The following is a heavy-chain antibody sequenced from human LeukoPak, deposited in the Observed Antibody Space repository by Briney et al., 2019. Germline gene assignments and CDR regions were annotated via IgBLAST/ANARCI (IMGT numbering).Heavy chain of an antibody. CDR1: GFTFDDYS. V-gene: IGHV3-43D*04. D-gene: IGHD1-26*01. Sequence: GGSLRLSCAASGFTFDDYSMHWVRQPPGKGLEWVSLITWDGGSTYYADSVKGRFTISRNNSKNSLYLQMNSLRPEDTALYYCAKDGRNYFDYWGQGTLVTVSS. J-gene: IGHJ4*02. CDR2: ITWDGGST. CDR3: AKDGRNYFDY.